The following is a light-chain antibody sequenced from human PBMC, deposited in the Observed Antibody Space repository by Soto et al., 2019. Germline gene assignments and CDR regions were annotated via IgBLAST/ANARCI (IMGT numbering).Light chain of an antibody. CDR1: NIGSKT. V-gene: IGLV3-21*04. J-gene: IGLJ2*01. CDR2: YDI. CDR3: QVWDSSADHPGA. Sequence: SYELTQPPSVSVAPGKTASITCGGNNIGSKTVHWYQQKPGQAPVLVIYYDIDRPSGIPERFSGSNSGNTATLTISRGEAGDEADYYCQVWDSSADHPGAFGGGTKVTVL.